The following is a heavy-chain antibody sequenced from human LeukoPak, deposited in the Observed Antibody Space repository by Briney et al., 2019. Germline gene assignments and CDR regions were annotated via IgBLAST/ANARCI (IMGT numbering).Heavy chain of an antibody. J-gene: IGHJ4*02. CDR3: TIAGYSSGWYQGPFDY. D-gene: IGHD6-19*01. CDR2: IRSKAYGGTT. Sequence: GGSLRLSCAASGFTFDDYAMSWVRQAPGKGLEWVGFIRSKAYGGTTEYAASVKGRFTISRDDSKSIAYLQMNSLKTEDTAVYYCTIAGYSSGWYQGPFDYWGQGTLVTVSS. CDR1: GFTFDDYA. V-gene: IGHV3-49*04.